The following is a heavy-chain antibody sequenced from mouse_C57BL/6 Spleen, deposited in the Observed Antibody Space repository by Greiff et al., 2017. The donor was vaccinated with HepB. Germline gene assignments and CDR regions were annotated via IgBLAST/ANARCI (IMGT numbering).Heavy chain of an antibody. V-gene: IGHV2-9-1*01. D-gene: IGHD2-1*01. CDR3: ARNDKYGHYEDWYFDV. J-gene: IGHJ1*03. Sequence: VQGVESGPGLVAPSQSLSITCTVSGFSLTSYAISWVRQPPGKGLEWLGVIWTGGGTNYNSALKSRLSISKDNSKSQVFLKMNSLQTDDTARYYCARNDKYGHYEDWYFDVWGTGTTVTVSS. CDR1: GFSLTSYA. CDR2: IWTGGGT.